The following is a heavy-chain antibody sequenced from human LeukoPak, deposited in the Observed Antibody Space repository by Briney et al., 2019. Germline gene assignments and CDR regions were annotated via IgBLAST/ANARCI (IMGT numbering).Heavy chain of an antibody. CDR1: GFTFSSYS. Sequence: GGSLRLSCAASGFTFSSYSMNWVRQAPGKGLEWVSSISSSSSYIYYADSVKGRFTISRDNAKNSLYLQMNSLRAEDTAVYYCARDLSRMTTVASTAFDIWGQGTMVTVSS. D-gene: IGHD4-23*01. CDR2: ISSSSSYI. J-gene: IGHJ3*02. V-gene: IGHV3-21*01. CDR3: ARDLSRMTTVASTAFDI.